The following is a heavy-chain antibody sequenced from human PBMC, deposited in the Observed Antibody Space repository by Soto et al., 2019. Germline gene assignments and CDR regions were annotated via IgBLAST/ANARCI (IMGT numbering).Heavy chain of an antibody. Sequence: ASVKVSCKASGGTFSSYAISWVRQAPGQGLEWMGGIIPIFGTANCAQKFQGRVTITADESTSTAYMELSSLRSEDTAVYYCARDARIAAAGSPLYYYYGMDVWGQGTTVTVSS. D-gene: IGHD6-13*01. CDR2: IIPIFGTA. V-gene: IGHV1-69*13. CDR3: ARDARIAAAGSPLYYYYGMDV. J-gene: IGHJ6*02. CDR1: GGTFSSYA.